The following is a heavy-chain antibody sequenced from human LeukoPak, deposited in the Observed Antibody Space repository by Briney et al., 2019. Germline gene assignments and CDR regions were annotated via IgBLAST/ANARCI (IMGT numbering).Heavy chain of an antibody. CDR3: AKYRGFGDSYDS. D-gene: IGHD3-10*01. CDR1: GIAFTVYA. Sequence: GGTLSLSCAASGIAFTVYAISWVGQATRKRMEWVSSIGGSSTYYADFVKGRFTISRDTSKNTMYLQMNSLRADDTAIYYCAKYRGFGDSYDSWGQGTLVTVSS. CDR2: IGGSST. V-gene: IGHV3-23*01. J-gene: IGHJ4*02.